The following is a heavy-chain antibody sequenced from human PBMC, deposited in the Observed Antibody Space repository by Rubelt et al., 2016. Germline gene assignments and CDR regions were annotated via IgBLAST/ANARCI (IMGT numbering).Heavy chain of an antibody. CDR2: INPNSGGT. J-gene: IGHJ4*02. CDR3: ARFAIGGHSSGYLFDY. CDR1: GYTFTGYY. Sequence: QVQLVQSGAEVKKPGASVKVSCKASGYTFTGYYMHWVRQAPGQGLEWMGWINPNSGGTNYAQKFQGRVTMTRDTYISTGDMELSRLRSDDTAVYYCARFAIGGHSSGYLFDYWGQGTLVTVSS. V-gene: IGHV1-2*02. D-gene: IGHD3-22*01.